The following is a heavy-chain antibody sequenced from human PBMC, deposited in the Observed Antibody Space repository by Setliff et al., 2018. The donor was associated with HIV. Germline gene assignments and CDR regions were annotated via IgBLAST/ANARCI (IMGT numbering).Heavy chain of an antibody. CDR2: ISGSGSTT. Sequence: LRLSCVAAGFTFRNYAMSWVRQPPGKGLEWVSGISGSGSTTLYADSVKGRFTISRDNSKNTVYLQMNSLRAEDTALYYCAKVVSYLYGPRLAFDFWGQGTLVTVSS. D-gene: IGHD4-17*01. CDR3: AKVVSYLYGPRLAFDF. V-gene: IGHV3-23*01. J-gene: IGHJ4*02. CDR1: GFTFRNYA.